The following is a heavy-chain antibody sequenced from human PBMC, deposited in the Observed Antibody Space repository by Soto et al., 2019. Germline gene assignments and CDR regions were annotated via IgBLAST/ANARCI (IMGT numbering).Heavy chain of an antibody. J-gene: IGHJ4*02. D-gene: IGHD1-26*01. CDR2: SSSGGST. V-gene: IGHV3-23*01. CDR3: ARRGSGSYYDY. Sequence: EVQLLESGGGLVQPGGSLRLSCAASGFTFSSYAMRWVRQAPGKGLEWVSASSSGGSTYYADSVKGRFTISRDNSKNTLYLQMNSLRAEDTAVYYCARRGSGSYYDYWGQGTLVTVSS. CDR1: GFTFSSYA.